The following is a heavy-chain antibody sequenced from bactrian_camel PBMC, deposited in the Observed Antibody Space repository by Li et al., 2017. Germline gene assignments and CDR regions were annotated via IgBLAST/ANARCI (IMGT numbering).Heavy chain of an antibody. D-gene: IGHD2*01. J-gene: IGHJ6*01. V-gene: IGHV3S53*01. CDR3: AADAPHLPCNVVVSTVLRGTRVPNEYNS. Sequence: HVQLVESGGGSVQAGGSLRLSCAVSGYTNRRYCMGWFRQAPGKEREGVAATDSEGSTNYADSVKGRFTISKDNAKTTLYLQKNNLEPEDTAVYYCAADAPHLPCNVVVSTVLRGTRVPNEYNSWGHGTQVTVS. CDR1: GYTNRRYC. CDR2: TDSEGST.